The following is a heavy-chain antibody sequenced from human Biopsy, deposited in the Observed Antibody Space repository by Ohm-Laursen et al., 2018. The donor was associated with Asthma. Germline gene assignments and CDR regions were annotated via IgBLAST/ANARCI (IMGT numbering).Heavy chain of an antibody. V-gene: IGHV4-31*03. CDR1: YGSITSGGYY. Sequence: TLSLTCTVSYGSITSGGYYWTWIRQHPGKGLGWIGFIYYSGSTYYNPSLKSRVSISIDTSKNQFSLKLSSVTAADTAVYYCARAQDYYDSRGYYRSFDYWGRGTLVTVSS. CDR2: IYYSGST. J-gene: IGHJ4*02. D-gene: IGHD3-22*01. CDR3: ARAQDYYDSRGYYRSFDY.